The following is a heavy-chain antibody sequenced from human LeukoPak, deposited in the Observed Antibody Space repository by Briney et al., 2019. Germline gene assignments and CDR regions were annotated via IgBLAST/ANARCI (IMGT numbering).Heavy chain of an antibody. CDR1: GGSFSGYY. Sequence: KSSETLSLTCAVYGGSFSGYYWSWIRQPPGKGLEWIGEINHSGSTNYNPSLKSRVTISVDTSKNQFSLKLSSVTAADTAVYYCARRGYSSFYWGQGTLVTVSS. CDR3: ARRGYSSFY. V-gene: IGHV4-34*01. CDR2: INHSGST. D-gene: IGHD6-13*01. J-gene: IGHJ4*02.